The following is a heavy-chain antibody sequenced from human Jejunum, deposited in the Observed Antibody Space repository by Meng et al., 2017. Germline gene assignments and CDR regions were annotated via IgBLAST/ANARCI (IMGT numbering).Heavy chain of an antibody. D-gene: IGHD3-22*01. CDR3: AREKPGDYYFDP. J-gene: IGHJ5*02. V-gene: IGHV1-69*06. CDR1: GGRFIDFA. CDR2: IIPLFDTP. Sequence: SGAVVTKPGSTVKVSCQPSGGRFIDFAIIWVRQAPGQGLEWMGVIIPLFDTPHYAQKFQDRVTITADKSTSTSYMELSSLRSDDTAVYYCAREKPGDYYFDPWGQGTLVTVSS.